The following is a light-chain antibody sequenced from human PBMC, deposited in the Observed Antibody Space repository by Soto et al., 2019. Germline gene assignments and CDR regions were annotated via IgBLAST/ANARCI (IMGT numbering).Light chain of an antibody. J-gene: IGKJ1*01. Sequence: IQMTQSPSTLSASVGDRVSITCRASQRVNTCLAWYQQKPGKAPTLLIYDASSLQSGVPSRFSGSGSGTEFTLTISSLQPDDFATYYCQQYQIDWTFGQGTKV. CDR2: DAS. CDR1: QRVNTC. CDR3: QQYQIDWT. V-gene: IGKV1-5*01.